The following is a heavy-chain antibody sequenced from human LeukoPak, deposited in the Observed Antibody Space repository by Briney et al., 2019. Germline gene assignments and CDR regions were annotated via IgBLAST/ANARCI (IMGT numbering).Heavy chain of an antibody. J-gene: IGHJ4*02. CDR2: IYYSGST. V-gene: IGHV4-59*01. CDR1: GGSISSYY. CDR3: ARAMLRGVKRGYFDY. Sequence: SETLSLTCTVSGGSISSYYWSWIRQPPGKGLEWIGYIYYSGSTNYNPSLKSRVTISVDTSKNQFSLKLSSVTAADTAVYYCARAMLRGVKRGYFDYWGQGTLVTVSS. D-gene: IGHD3-10*01.